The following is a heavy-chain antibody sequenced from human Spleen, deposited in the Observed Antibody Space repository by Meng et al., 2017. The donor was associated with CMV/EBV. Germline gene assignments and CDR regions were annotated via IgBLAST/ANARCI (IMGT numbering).Heavy chain of an antibody. V-gene: IGHV4-30-4*08. CDR1: GGSLSSGDYY. J-gene: IGHJ5*02. CDR2: IYYSGST. Sequence: VQLQGPGPGLVKPSPPLSPTCTVSGGSLSSGDYYWSWIRQPPGKGLEWIGYIYYSGSTYYNPSLKSRVTISVDTSKNQFSLKLSSVTAADTAVYYCARDSVFGLGTGTPFDPWGQGTLVTVSS. D-gene: IGHD1-1*01. CDR3: ARDSVFGLGTGTPFDP.